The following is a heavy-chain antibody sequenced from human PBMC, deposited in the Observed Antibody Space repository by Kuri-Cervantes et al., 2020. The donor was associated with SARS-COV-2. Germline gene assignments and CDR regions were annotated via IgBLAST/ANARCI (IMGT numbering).Heavy chain of an antibody. Sequence: SVKVSCKASGGTLSTYTVTWVRQAPGQGLEWMGRIIPVLRVENYAQKFQGRVTITADKSTNTAYMELTSLRSEDTAVYYCATLIHKRPDDMKEFYNYFDYWGQGTLVTVSS. J-gene: IGHJ4*02. D-gene: IGHD3-10*01. V-gene: IGHV1-69*02. CDR3: ATLIHKRPDDMKEFYNYFDY. CDR2: IIPVLRVE. CDR1: GGTLSTYT.